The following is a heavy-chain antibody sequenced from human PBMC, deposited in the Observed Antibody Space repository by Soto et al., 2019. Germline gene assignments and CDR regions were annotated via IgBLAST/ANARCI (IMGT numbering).Heavy chain of an antibody. V-gene: IGHV3-30*18. CDR1: GFTFSSYG. D-gene: IGHD4-17*01. CDR2: ISYDGSNK. Sequence: QVQLVESGGGVVQPGRSLRLSCAASGFTFSSYGMHWVRQAPGKGLEWVAVISYDGSNKYYADSVKGRFTISRDNSKNTLYLQMNSLRAEDTAVYYCAKESFPDYGDHGYFQHWGQGTLVTVSS. J-gene: IGHJ1*01. CDR3: AKESFPDYGDHGYFQH.